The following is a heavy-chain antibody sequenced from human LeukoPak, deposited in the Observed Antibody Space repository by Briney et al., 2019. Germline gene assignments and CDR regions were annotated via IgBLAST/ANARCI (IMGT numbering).Heavy chain of an antibody. CDR1: GYTFTSYS. Sequence: ASVKVFCKPSGYTFTSYSLSWVGPAAAQGLEWMGWISPYTRNTNYAQKLQARITMTIETSTSTAYMELRSLRSDATAVYYCARGGSRVVTYGNFDYWGQGTLVTVSS. CDR3: ARGGSRVVTYGNFDY. J-gene: IGHJ4*02. V-gene: IGHV1-18*04. CDR2: ISPYTRNT. D-gene: IGHD2-21*02.